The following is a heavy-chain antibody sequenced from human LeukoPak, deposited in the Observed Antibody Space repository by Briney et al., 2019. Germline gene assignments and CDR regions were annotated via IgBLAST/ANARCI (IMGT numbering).Heavy chain of an antibody. J-gene: IGHJ4*02. D-gene: IGHD2-2*01. CDR3: ARGDRDLYCSSTSCYPVL. Sequence: PGGALRLSCVASGFPFSSYSMKWGRQGPGKGLEGGSSIRSSSSYIYYADSVKGRFTISRDNAKNSLYLQMNSLRAEDTAVYYCARGDRDLYCSSTSCYPVLGGQGTLVTVSS. CDR1: GFPFSSYS. V-gene: IGHV3-21*01. CDR2: IRSSSSYI.